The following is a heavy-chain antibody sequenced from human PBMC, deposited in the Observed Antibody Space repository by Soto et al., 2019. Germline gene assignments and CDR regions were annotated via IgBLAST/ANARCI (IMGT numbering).Heavy chain of an antibody. D-gene: IGHD3-22*01. V-gene: IGHV4-30-4*01. J-gene: IGHJ4*02. Sequence: SETLSLTCTVSGGSISSGDYYWSWIRQPPGKGLEWIGYIYYSGSTYYNPSLKSRVTISVDTSKNQFSLKLSSVTAADTAVYYCARKRYYYDSSGYSYYFDYWGQGTLVTSPQ. CDR1: GGSISSGDYY. CDR3: ARKRYYYDSSGYSYYFDY. CDR2: IYYSGST.